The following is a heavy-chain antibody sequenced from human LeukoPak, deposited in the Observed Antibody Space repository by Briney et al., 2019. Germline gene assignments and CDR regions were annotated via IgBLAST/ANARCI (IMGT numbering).Heavy chain of an antibody. V-gene: IGHV4-39*01. J-gene: IGHJ3*02. CDR2: IYYSGST. CDR3: ARPAENDAFDI. Sequence: WEALSLTCTVSGGSISSSSYYWGWIRQPPGKGLEWIGSIYYSGSTYYNPSLKSRVTISVDTSKNQFSLKLSSVTAADTAVYYCARPAENDAFDIWGQGTMVTVSS. CDR1: GGSISSSSYY.